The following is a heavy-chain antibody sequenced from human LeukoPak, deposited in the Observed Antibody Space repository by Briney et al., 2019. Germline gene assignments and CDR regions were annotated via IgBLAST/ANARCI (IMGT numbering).Heavy chain of an antibody. CDR2: IKQDGSEK. D-gene: IGHD6-19*01. V-gene: IGHV3-7*03. CDR1: GFTFSSYW. Sequence: GGSLRLSCAASGFTFSSYWMSWVRQAPGKGLEWVANIKQDGSEKYYVDSVKGRSTISRDNAKNSLYLQMNSLRAEDTAVYYCARVEQWLVDYYYYYGMDVWGKGTTVTVSS. CDR3: ARVEQWLVDYYYYYGMDV. J-gene: IGHJ6*04.